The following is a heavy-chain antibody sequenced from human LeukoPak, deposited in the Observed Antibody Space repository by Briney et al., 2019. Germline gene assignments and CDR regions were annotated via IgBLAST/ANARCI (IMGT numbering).Heavy chain of an antibody. D-gene: IGHD1-26*01. CDR3: ARLTSGSYRLAFDY. J-gene: IGHJ4*02. CDR2: IYHSGST. CDR1: GGSISSSTYY. V-gene: IGHV4-39*01. Sequence: SETLSLTCTVSGGSISSSTYYWGWIRQPPGKGLEWIGSIYHSGSTYYNPSLKSRVTISVDTSKNQFSLKLSSVTAADTAVYYCARLTSGSYRLAFDYWGQGTLVTVSS.